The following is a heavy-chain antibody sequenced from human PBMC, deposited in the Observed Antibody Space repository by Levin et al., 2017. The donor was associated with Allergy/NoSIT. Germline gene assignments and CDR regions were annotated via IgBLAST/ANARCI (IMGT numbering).Heavy chain of an antibody. CDR3: AKVGDYGSGGALDY. CDR1: GFTFDDYA. J-gene: IGHJ4*02. Sequence: GGSLRLSCAASGFTFDDYAMHWVRQAPGKGLEWVSGISWNSGSIGYADSVKGRFTISRDNAKNSLYLQMNSLRAEDTALYYCAKVGDYGSGGALDYWGQGTLVTVSS. V-gene: IGHV3-9*01. D-gene: IGHD3-10*01. CDR2: ISWNSGSI.